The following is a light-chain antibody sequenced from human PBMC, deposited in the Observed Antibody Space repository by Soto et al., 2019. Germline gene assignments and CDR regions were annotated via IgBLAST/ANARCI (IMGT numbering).Light chain of an antibody. J-gene: IGKJ1*01. Sequence: ETVMTQSPATLSVSPWETATLSCRASRSASTNLAWYQHKPGQAPRLLIYGASIRASGIPARFRGSGAGTQFTLTISSLQSEDVAVYYCQQYMNWPPWTFGQGTKVEIK. V-gene: IGKV3-15*01. CDR2: GAS. CDR1: RSASTN. CDR3: QQYMNWPPWT.